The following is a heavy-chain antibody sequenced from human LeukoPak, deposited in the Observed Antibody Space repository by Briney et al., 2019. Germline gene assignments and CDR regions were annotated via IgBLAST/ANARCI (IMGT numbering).Heavy chain of an antibody. CDR3: ASTRKGY. V-gene: IGHV3-64*01. J-gene: IGHJ4*02. Sequence: PGGSLRLSCAASGFTFSSFGMHWVRQAPGKGLEYVSAISSNGGSTYYANSVKGRFTISRDNSKNTLYLQMGSLRAEDMAVYYCASTRKGYWGQGTLVTVSS. CDR2: ISSNGGST. CDR1: GFTFSSFG.